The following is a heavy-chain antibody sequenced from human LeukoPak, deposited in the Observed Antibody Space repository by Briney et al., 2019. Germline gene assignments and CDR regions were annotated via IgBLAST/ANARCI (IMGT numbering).Heavy chain of an antibody. CDR1: GVSISSSSYY. Sequence: SETLSLTCTVSGVSISSSSYYWGWIRQPPGKGLEWIGSIYYSGSTYYNPSLKSRVTISVDTSKNQFSLKLSSVTAADTAVYYCARHRYSSSSDFDYWGQGTLVTVSS. J-gene: IGHJ4*02. D-gene: IGHD6-6*01. CDR2: IYYSGST. V-gene: IGHV4-39*01. CDR3: ARHRYSSSSDFDY.